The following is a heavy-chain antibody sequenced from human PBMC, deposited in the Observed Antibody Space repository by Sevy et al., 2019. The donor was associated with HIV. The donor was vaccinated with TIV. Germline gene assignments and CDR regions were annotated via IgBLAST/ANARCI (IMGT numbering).Heavy chain of an antibody. V-gene: IGHV3-15*01. D-gene: IGHD1-26*01. CDR1: GFMFNNYG. J-gene: IGHJ4*02. Sequence: GGSLRLSCAASGFMFNNYGMHWVRQAPGKGLEWVGRIKSKTEGATRDFAAPVKGRLLISRDDSKNTVYLQMNSLKTEDTAVYYCTVGVGVSDFDYWGQRTLVTVSS. CDR2: IKSKTEGATR. CDR3: TVGVGVSDFDY.